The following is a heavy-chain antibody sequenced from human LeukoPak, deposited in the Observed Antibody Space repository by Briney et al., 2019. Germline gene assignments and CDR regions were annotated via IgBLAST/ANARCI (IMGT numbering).Heavy chain of an antibody. V-gene: IGHV1-58*02. CDR2: IVVGSGNT. CDR3: AAGLDILTKLDYYYGMDV. Sequence: ASVTVSCKASGFTFTSSAMQWVRQARGQRLEWIGWIVVGSGNTNYAQKFQERVTITRDMSTSTAYMELSSLRSEDTAVYYCAAGLDILTKLDYYYGMDVWGQGTTVTVSS. CDR1: GFTFTSSA. J-gene: IGHJ6*02. D-gene: IGHD2-2*03.